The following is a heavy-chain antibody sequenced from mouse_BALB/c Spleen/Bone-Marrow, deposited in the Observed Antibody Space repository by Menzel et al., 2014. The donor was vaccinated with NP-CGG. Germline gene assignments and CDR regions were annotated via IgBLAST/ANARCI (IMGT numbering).Heavy chain of an antibody. V-gene: IGHV1S29*02. J-gene: IGHJ3*01. D-gene: IGHD1-2*01. CDR2: IYPYNGGT. CDR3: ERRFITTAAWFAY. Sequence: EVQLQQSGPELVKPGASVKISCKASGYTFTDYNMHWVQQSHGKSLEWIGYIYPYNGGTGYIQKFKSKATLTVDNSSSTAYMELRSLTSEDSAVYYCERRFITTAAWFAYWGQGTLVTVSA. CDR1: GYTFTDYN.